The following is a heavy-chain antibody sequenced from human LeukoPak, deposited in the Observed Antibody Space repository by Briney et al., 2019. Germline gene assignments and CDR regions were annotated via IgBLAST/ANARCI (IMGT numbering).Heavy chain of an antibody. Sequence: GGSLRLSCAASGFTFSSYSMNWVRQAPGKGLEWVSSISSNSSYIYYADSVKGRFTISRDNAKNSLYLQMNSLRAEDTAVYYCASDYGGNSGDYWGQGTLVTVSS. D-gene: IGHD4-23*01. CDR3: ASDYGGNSGDY. CDR2: ISSNSSYI. CDR1: GFTFSSYS. V-gene: IGHV3-21*01. J-gene: IGHJ4*02.